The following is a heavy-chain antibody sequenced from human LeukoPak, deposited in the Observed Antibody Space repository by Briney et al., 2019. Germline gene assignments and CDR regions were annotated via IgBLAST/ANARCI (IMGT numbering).Heavy chain of an antibody. CDR2: ISGSGGDA. V-gene: IGHV3-23*01. J-gene: IGHJ3*01. D-gene: IGHD4-17*01. CDR3: TKIGDDGVPETSDV. CDR1: GFSFNSYT. Sequence: GGSLRLSCAASGFSFNSYTMSWVRQAPGKGLEWVSGISGSGGDAHHADSVRGRFAISKDHSKKTLYLQMNSLRAEDTAVYYCTKIGDDGVPETSDVWGQGTMVIVSS.